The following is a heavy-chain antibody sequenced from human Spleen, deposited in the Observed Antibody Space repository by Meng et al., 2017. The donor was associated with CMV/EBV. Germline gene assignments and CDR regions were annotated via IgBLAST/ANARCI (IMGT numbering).Heavy chain of an antibody. J-gene: IGHJ6*02. CDR2: ISSSSSYI. CDR1: GFTFSSYS. Sequence: GESLKISCAASGFTFSSYSMNWVRQAPGKGLEWVSSISSSSSYIYYADSVKGRFTISRDNAKNSLYLQMNSLRAEDTAVYYCAKDRSAEYYYYGMDVWGQGTTVTVSS. D-gene: IGHD6-13*01. CDR3: AKDRSAEYYYYGMDV. V-gene: IGHV3-21*01.